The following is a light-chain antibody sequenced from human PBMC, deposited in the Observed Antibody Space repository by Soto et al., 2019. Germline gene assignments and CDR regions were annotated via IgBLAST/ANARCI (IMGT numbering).Light chain of an antibody. V-gene: IGKV1-5*01. CDR3: QHYKYLPTT. Sequence: DIQMPTSPPPLSASVGDTVTVTCRASQSVSGWLAWYQQKPGEAPKLLIYDASALPRGVPSRFSGSGSGTKFTLTIASLQPDDFTTYYCQHYKYLPTTFGGGTKVDIK. CDR1: QSVSGW. CDR2: DAS. J-gene: IGKJ4*01.